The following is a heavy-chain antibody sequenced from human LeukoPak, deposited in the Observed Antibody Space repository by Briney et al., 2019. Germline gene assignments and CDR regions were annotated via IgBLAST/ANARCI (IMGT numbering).Heavy chain of an antibody. CDR1: GGTFSSYA. CDR2: IIPIFGTA. CDR3: AGAIYCSSTSCHPGDY. V-gene: IGHV1-69*05. Sequence: SVKVSCKASGGTFSSYAISWVRQAPGQGLEWMGGIIPIFGTANYAQKFQGRVTITTDESTSTAYMELSSLRSEDTAVYYCAGAIYCSSTSCHPGDYWGQGTLVTVSS. J-gene: IGHJ4*02. D-gene: IGHD2-2*01.